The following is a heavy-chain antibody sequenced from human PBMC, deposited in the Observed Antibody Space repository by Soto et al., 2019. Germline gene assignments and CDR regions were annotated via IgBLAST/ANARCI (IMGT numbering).Heavy chain of an antibody. V-gene: IGHV1-18*01. CDR3: AREARTGYYPTYYYYYYMDV. CDR2: ISAYNGNT. Sequence: ASVKVSCKASGYTFTSYGISWVRQAPGQGLEWMGWISAYNGNTNYAQKLQGRVTMTRNTSISTAYMELSSLRSEDTAVYYCAREARTGYYPTYYYYYYMDVWGKGTTVTVSS. J-gene: IGHJ6*03. CDR1: GYTFTSYG. D-gene: IGHD3-9*01.